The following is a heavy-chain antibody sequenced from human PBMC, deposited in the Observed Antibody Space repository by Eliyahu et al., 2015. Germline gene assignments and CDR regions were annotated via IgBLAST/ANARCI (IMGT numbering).Heavy chain of an antibody. D-gene: IGHD3-10*01. V-gene: IGHV4-39*01. J-gene: IGHJ4*02. CDR2: IYYNGNT. CDR3: RLAGYFDY. CDR1: RGSISGSNYY. Sequence: LVKPSETLSLTCNVSRGSISGSNYYWGWIRQPPGKGLEWIGNIYYNGNTYYNPSLESRVTISADTSKNQLSLKLTSVTAADTAVYYCRLAGYFDYWGQGALVTVSS.